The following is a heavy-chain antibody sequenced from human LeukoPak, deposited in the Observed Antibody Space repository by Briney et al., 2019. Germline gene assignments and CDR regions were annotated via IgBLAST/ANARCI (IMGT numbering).Heavy chain of an antibody. Sequence: GGSLRLSCAASGFTFSSYRMNWVRQAPGKGLEWVSYISSSSSTIYYADSVKGRFTISRDNVKNSLFLQMNTLRAEDTAVYYCARVGYYYDSSLDYWGQGTLVTVSS. CDR1: GFTFSSYR. D-gene: IGHD3-22*01. J-gene: IGHJ4*02. CDR2: ISSSSSTI. V-gene: IGHV3-48*04. CDR3: ARVGYYYDSSLDY.